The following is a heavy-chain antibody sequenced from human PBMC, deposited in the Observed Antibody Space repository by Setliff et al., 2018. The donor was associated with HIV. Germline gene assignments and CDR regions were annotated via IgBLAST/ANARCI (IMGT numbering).Heavy chain of an antibody. CDR1: GFTFSSYW. CDR2: IYSGGST. V-gene: IGHV3-66*01. J-gene: IGHJ4*02. CDR3: ARFRGQKYYFDY. Sequence: GGSLRLSCAASGFTFSSYWMSWVRQAPGKGLEWVSVIYSGGSTYYADSVKGRFTISRDNAKNSLYLQMNSLRAEDTAVYYCARFRGQKYYFDYWGQGTLVTVSS.